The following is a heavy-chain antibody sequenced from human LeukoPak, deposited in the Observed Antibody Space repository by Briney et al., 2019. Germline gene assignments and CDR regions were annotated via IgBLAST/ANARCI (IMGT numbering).Heavy chain of an antibody. CDR1: GGSFSSYY. D-gene: IGHD2-15*01. CDR3: ARGARSGGSRGLEY. Sequence: KSSETLSLTCAVYGGSFSSYYWSWIRQPPGKGLEWIGEINHSGSTNYNPSLKSRVTISVDTSKNQFSLKLSSVTAADTAVYYCARGARSGGSRGLEYWGQGTLVTVSS. J-gene: IGHJ4*02. V-gene: IGHV4-34*01. CDR2: INHSGST.